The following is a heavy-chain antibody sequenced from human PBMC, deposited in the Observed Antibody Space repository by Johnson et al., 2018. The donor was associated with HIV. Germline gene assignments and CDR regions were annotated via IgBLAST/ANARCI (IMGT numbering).Heavy chain of an antibody. CDR2: ISWNSGSI. Sequence: ESGGGLVQPGRSLRLSCAASGFTFDDYAMHWVRHAPGKGLEWVSGISWNSGSIGYADSVKGRFTISRDNAKNSLYLPMNSLRAEDTAVYYCARARVVGARSSAFDIWGQGTMVTVSS. J-gene: IGHJ3*02. D-gene: IGHD1-26*01. V-gene: IGHV3-9*01. CDR1: GFTFDDYA. CDR3: ARARVVGARSSAFDI.